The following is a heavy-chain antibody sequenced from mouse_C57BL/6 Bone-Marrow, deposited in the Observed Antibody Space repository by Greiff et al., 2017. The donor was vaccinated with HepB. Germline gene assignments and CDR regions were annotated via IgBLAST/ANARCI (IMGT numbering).Heavy chain of an antibody. D-gene: IGHD2-2*01. CDR1: GYAFTNYL. CDR3: ASGGGLRHYWYLDV. J-gene: IGHJ1*03. V-gene: IGHV1-54*01. Sequence: QVQLQQSGAGLVRPGASVKVSCKASGYAFTNYLIEWVKQRPGQGLEWIGVINPGSGGTYYNDTVKGKGTLTADKSSSTDYMQLSSLTSEDSAVYFCASGGGLRHYWYLDVWGTGTTVTVSS. CDR2: INPGSGGT.